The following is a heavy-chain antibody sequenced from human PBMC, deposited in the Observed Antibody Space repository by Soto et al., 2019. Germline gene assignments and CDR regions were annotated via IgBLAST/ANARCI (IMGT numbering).Heavy chain of an antibody. CDR3: ARDSSSWYGIVY. CDR2: INHSGST. Sequence: QVQLQQWGAGLLKPSETLSLTCAVYGGSFSGYYWSWIRQPPGKGLEWIGEINHSGSTNYNPSLKRRVTISVDTSKNQFSLKLSSVTAADTAVYYCARDSSSWYGIVYWGQGTLVTVSS. V-gene: IGHV4-34*01. J-gene: IGHJ4*02. D-gene: IGHD6-13*01. CDR1: GGSFSGYY.